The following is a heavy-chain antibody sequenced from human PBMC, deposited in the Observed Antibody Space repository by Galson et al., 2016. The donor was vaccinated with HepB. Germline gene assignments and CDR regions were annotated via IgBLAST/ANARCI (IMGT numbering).Heavy chain of an antibody. V-gene: IGHV1-46*01. CDR1: GYTFTSYY. Sequence: SVKVSCKASGYTFTSYYMHWVRQVPGQGLEWMGIINPTGGGTSYAQKFQGRVTMTRGTSTSTVYMELSSLRSEDTAVYYCARGRGYYYFEYWGLGTLVTVSS. D-gene: IGHD3-3*01. CDR3: ARGRGYYYFEY. J-gene: IGHJ4*02. CDR2: INPTGGGT.